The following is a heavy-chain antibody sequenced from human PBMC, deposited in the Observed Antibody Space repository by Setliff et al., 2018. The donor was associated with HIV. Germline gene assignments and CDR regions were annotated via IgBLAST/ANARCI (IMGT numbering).Heavy chain of an antibody. J-gene: IGHJ2*01. V-gene: IGHV4-34*01. Sequence: SETLSLTCAVYGGSFSNYYWSWIRQSPGEGLEWIGEINHGGSTNYNPSLKSRVTMSVDTSKNQFSLKLSSVTAADTAVYYCARPSAGGGYNYWYFDLWGRGTLVTVSS. CDR3: ARPSAGGGYNYWYFDL. D-gene: IGHD5-12*01. CDR1: GGSFSNYY. CDR2: INHGGST.